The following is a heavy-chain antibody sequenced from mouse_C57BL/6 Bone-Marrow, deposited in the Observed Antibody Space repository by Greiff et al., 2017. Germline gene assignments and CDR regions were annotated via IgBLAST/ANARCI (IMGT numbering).Heavy chain of an antibody. CDR2: ISSGGSYT. CDR1: GFTFSSYG. J-gene: IGHJ3*01. Sequence: EVQLVESGGDLVKPGGSLKLSCAASGFTFSSYGMSWVRQTPDKRLEWVATISSGGSYTYYPDSVKGRFTISRDNAKTTLYLQMGSLKSEDTAMYYCARHHAGFAYWGQGTLVTVSA. V-gene: IGHV5-6*01. CDR3: ARHHAGFAY.